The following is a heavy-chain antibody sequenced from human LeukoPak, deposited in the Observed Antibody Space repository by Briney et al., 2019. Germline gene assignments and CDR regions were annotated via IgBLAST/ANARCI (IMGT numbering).Heavy chain of an antibody. D-gene: IGHD3-10*01. CDR1: GYSISSGYY. CDR2: ICYSGST. Sequence: SETLSLTCTVSGYSISSGYYWGWIRQPPGKGLEWIGSICYSGSTYYNPSLKSRVTISVDTSKNQFSLKLSSVTAADTAVYYCAREQGNYYYGSGEGGFDYWGQGTLVTVSS. CDR3: AREQGNYYYGSGEGGFDY. J-gene: IGHJ4*02. V-gene: IGHV4-38-2*02.